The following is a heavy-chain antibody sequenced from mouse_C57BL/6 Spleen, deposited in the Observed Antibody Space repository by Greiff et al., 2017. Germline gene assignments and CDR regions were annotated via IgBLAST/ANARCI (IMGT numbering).Heavy chain of an antibody. CDR2: INPDSSTI. CDR3: ASGDYDVWFAY. D-gene: IGHD2-4*01. Sequence: EAGGVDFSRYWMSWVRRAPGKGLEWIGEINPDSSTINYAPSLKDKFIISRDNAKNTLYLQMSKVRSEDTALYYCASGDYDVWFAYWGQGTLVTVSA. V-gene: IGHV4-1*01. J-gene: IGHJ3*01. CDR1: GVDFSRYW.